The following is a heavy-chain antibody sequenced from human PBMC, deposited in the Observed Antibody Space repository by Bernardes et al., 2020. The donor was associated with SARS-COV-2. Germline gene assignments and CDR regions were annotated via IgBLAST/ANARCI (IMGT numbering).Heavy chain of an antibody. D-gene: IGHD3-3*01. CDR2: IKWNGGST. CDR3: VRGYYDGPFDS. J-gene: IGHJ4*02. Sequence: GGSLRLSRAASGFTFDDYGMSWVRQPPGKGLEWVSGIKWNGGSTGYADFVKGRFTISRDNAKNSLYLQMNSLRAEDTALYHCVRGYYDGPFDSWGQGTLVTVSS. CDR1: GFTFDDYG. V-gene: IGHV3-20*01.